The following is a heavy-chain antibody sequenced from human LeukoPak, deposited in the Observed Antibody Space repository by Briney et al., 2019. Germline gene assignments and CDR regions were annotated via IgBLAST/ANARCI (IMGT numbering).Heavy chain of an antibody. J-gene: IGHJ4*02. CDR3: AKLADSSGWYVVRTFDY. CDR2: IWYDGSNK. Sequence: GGSLRLSCAASGFTFSSYGMHWVRQAPGKGLEWVAVIWYDGSNKYYADSVKGRFTISRDNSKNTLYLQMNSLRAEDTAVYYCAKLADSSGWYVVRTFDYWGQGTLVTVSS. D-gene: IGHD6-19*01. V-gene: IGHV3-33*06. CDR1: GFTFSSYG.